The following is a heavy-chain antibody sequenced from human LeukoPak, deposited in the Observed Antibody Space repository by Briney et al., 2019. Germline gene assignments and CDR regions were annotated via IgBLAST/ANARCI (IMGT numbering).Heavy chain of an antibody. V-gene: IGHV3-74*01. Sequence: GGPLRLSCAASGFGFSNFWMHWVRQAPGKGLVWVSRIKADGTTTVYADSVKGRFTISRDNLKNTLYLQMKGLRAEDTAVYFCAREADPSLYASSSPDYWGQGTPVTVSS. CDR1: GFGFSNFW. D-gene: IGHD6-6*01. J-gene: IGHJ4*01. CDR3: AREADPSLYASSSPDY. CDR2: IKADGTTT.